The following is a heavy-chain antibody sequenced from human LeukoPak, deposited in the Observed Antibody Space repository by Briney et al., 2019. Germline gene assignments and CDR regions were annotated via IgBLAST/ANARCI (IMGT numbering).Heavy chain of an antibody. Sequence: GASVKVSCKASGYTFTSYGISWVRQAPGQGLEWMGWISAYNGNTNYAQKFQGRVTMTRNTSISTAYMELSGLRSEDTAVYFCAREVPDSGWAAYHYYYIDVWGKGTTVTVSS. V-gene: IGHV1-18*01. CDR1: GYTFTSYG. D-gene: IGHD6-19*01. CDR3: AREVPDSGWAAYHYYYIDV. J-gene: IGHJ6*03. CDR2: ISAYNGNT.